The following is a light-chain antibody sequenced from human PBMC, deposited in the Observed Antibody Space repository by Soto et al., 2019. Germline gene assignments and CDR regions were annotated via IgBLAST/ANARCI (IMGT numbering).Light chain of an antibody. Sequence: EIVMTQSPATLSVPPGERATLSCRASQSVSTNLAWYQQKPGQAPKVLIYAASTRATGVPARFSGSGSGTEFTLTISTLQSEDFAVYYCQQYDMTSGFGGGTKVEIK. J-gene: IGKJ4*01. V-gene: IGKV3-15*01. CDR3: QQYDMTSG. CDR1: QSVSTN. CDR2: AAS.